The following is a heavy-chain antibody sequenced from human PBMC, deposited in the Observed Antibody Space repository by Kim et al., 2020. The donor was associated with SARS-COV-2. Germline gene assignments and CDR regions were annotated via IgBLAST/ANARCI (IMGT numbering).Heavy chain of an antibody. V-gene: IGHV3-21*01. J-gene: IGHJ3*02. CDR1: GFTFSSYS. D-gene: IGHD5-12*01. Sequence: GGSLRLSCAASGFTFSSYSMNWVRQAPGKGLEWVSSISSSSSYIYYADSVKGRFTISRDNAKNSLYLQMNSLRAEDTAVYYCARDPYSGYDLGAFDIWGQGTMVTVYS. CDR3: ARDPYSGYDLGAFDI. CDR2: ISSSSSYI.